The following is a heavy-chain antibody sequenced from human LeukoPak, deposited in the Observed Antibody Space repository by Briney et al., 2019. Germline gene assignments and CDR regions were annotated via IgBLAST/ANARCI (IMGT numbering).Heavy chain of an antibody. Sequence: SETLSLTCIVSGGSISSGGYYWSWIHQHPGKGLEWIGYIYYSGSTYYNPSLKSRVTISVDTSRNQSSLKLSSVTAADTAVYSCGGQTGSAPPHFDYWGQGTLVTVSS. CDR1: GGSISSGGYY. CDR2: IYYSGST. CDR3: GGQTGSAPPHFDY. V-gene: IGHV4-31*03. D-gene: IGHD7-27*01. J-gene: IGHJ4*02.